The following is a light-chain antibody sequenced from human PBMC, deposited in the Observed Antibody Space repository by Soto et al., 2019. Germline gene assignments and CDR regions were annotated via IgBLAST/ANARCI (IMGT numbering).Light chain of an antibody. V-gene: IGKV3-20*01. CDR3: QQYGSSPWT. Sequence: EIMMTQSPAILSVSPGERATLSCRVSQSVSSNLAWYQQKPGQAPRLLIYDASSRATGIPVRFSGSGSGTNFTLTISRLEPEDFAVYYCQQYGSSPWTFGLGTKVDIK. CDR1: QSVSSN. CDR2: DAS. J-gene: IGKJ1*01.